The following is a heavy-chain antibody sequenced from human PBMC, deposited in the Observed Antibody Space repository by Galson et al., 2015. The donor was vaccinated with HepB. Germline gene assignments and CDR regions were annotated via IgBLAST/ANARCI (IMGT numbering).Heavy chain of an antibody. CDR2: IIPIFGTA. V-gene: IGHV1-69*06. Sequence: SVKVSCKASGGTFSSYAISWVRQAPGQGLEWMGGIIPIFGTANYAQKFQGRVTITADKSTSTAYMELSSLRSEDTAVYYCARAPSEEGPLNYYDSSGYYRHDNWFDPWGQGTLVTVSS. CDR3: ARAPSEEGPLNYYDSSGYYRHDNWFDP. J-gene: IGHJ5*02. D-gene: IGHD3-22*01. CDR1: GGTFSSYA.